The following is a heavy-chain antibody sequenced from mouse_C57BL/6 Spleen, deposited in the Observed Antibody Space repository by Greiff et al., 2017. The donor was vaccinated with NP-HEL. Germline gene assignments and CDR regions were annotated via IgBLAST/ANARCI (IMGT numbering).Heavy chain of an antibody. V-gene: IGHV1-64*01. CDR1: GYTFTSYW. J-gene: IGHJ2*01. D-gene: IGHD3-1*01. CDR2: IHPNSGST. Sequence: VQLQQSGAELVKPGASVKLSCKASGYTFTSYWMHWVKQRPGQGLEWIGMIHPNSGSTNYNEKFKSKATLTVDKSSSTAYMQLSSLTSEDSAVYYCARSGTRLSVFYFDYWGQGTTLTVSS. CDR3: ARSGTRLSVFYFDY.